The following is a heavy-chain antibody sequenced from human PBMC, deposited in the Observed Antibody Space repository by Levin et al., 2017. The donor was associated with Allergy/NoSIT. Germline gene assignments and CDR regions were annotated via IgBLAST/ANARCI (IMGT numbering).Heavy chain of an antibody. D-gene: IGHD6-19*01. V-gene: IGHV3-48*02. Sequence: GESLKISCAASGFTFSSYSMNWVRQAPGKGLEWVSYISSSSSTIYYADSVKGRFTISRDNAKNSLYLQMNSLRDEDTAVYYCARESGGSGWYQDDDYYYYGMDVWGQGTTVTVSS. CDR1: GFTFSSYS. CDR2: ISSSSSTI. CDR3: ARESGGSGWYQDDDYYYYGMDV. J-gene: IGHJ6*02.